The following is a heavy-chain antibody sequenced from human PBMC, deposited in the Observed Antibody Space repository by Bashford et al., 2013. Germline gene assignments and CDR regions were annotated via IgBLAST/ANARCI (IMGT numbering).Heavy chain of an antibody. D-gene: IGHD6-13*01. CDR1: GYTFNNYA. J-gene: IGHJ4*02. CDR3: AKDSFMHDLPAAGTHFDC. Sequence: ASVKVSCKASGYTFNNYAIVWVRQAPGQGLEWMGWISGYNGDSKYAQKFQGRVTVTTDTSTSTVHMEVRSLTSDDTAIYYCAKDSFMHDLPAAGTHFDCWGQGTLVTVSS. V-gene: IGHV1-18*04. CDR2: ISGYNGDS.